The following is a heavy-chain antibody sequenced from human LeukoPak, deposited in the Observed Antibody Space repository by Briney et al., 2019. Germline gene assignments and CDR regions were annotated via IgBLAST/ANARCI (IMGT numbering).Heavy chain of an antibody. CDR3: ARGYVAPIDY. CDR1: GFTVSSNH. V-gene: IGHV3-66*01. J-gene: IGHJ4*02. CDR2: IYSGGST. Sequence: GGSLRLSCAVSGFTVSSNHMSWVRQAPGKGLEWVSVIYSGGSTYYADSVKGRFTISRDNSKNTLYLQMSSLRAEGTAVYYCARGYVAPIDYWGQGTLVTVSS. D-gene: IGHD5-12*01.